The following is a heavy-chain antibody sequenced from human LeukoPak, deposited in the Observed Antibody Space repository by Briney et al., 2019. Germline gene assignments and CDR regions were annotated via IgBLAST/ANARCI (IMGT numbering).Heavy chain of an antibody. CDR1: GYTFINYG. CDR2: ISGYNANT. CDR3: VRDSGGHQTSRSTMIIDNWFAS. V-gene: IGHV1-18*01. D-gene: IGHD3-22*01. J-gene: IGHJ5*01. Sequence: ASVKVSCKASGYTFINYGISWVRQAPGQGLECMGWISGYNANTDYAQNFQDGVIMTTDTSTSTAYMDLRNLNSNDTAVYYCVRDSGGHQTSRSTMIIDNWFASWGQGTLVTVSS.